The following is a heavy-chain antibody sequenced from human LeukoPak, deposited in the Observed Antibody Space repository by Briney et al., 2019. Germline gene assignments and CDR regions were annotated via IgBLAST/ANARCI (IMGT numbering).Heavy chain of an antibody. CDR1: GYSFTNYW. Sequence: GESLKISCKGSGYSFTNYWIGWVRQMPGKGLEWMGIIYPGDSDTKYRPSFQGQVTISADKSISTAYLQWSSLKASDTAMYYCARGNYAGVDKNWFDPWGQGTLVTVSS. J-gene: IGHJ5*02. V-gene: IGHV5-51*01. CDR3: ARGNYAGVDKNWFDP. CDR2: IYPGDSDT. D-gene: IGHD3-10*01.